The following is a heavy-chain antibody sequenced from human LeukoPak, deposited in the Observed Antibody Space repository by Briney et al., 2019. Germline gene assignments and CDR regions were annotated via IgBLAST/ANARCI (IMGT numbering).Heavy chain of an antibody. J-gene: IGHJ4*02. CDR2: INPNSGAT. CDR1: GYTFTGSY. D-gene: IGHD5-12*01. CDR3: ARDVGSYSGYDFYL. Sequence: ASVKVSCKASGYTFTGSYVHWLRQAPGQGLEWVAWINPNSGATNYAPKFQGRVTLTRDTSITTAYMEVSRLRSDDTAVYYCARDVGSYSGYDFYLWGQGTLVTVSS. V-gene: IGHV1-2*02.